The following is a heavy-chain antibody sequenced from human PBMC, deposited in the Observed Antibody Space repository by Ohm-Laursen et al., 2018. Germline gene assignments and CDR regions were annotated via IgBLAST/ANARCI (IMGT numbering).Heavy chain of an antibody. CDR3: ARSGSSWYFYVDY. CDR2: INPSSGGT. J-gene: IGHJ4*02. V-gene: IGHV1-2*02. CDR1: GYTFTGNY. D-gene: IGHD6-13*01. Sequence: ASVKVSCKASGYTFTGNYMHWVRQAPGEGLEWLGWINPSSGGTNYAQKFQGRVTMTRDTSISTAYMELSRLTSDDTAVYYCARSGSSWYFYVDYWGRGTLVTVSS.